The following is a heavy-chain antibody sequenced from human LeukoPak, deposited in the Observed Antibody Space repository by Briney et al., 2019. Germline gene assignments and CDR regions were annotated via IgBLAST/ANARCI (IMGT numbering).Heavy chain of an antibody. CDR3: VRGSLRLPRSTPDY. CDR1: GFSFTNYW. CDR2: VSSDGSVT. Sequence: GGSLRLSCAVSGFSFTNYWMHWVRQDPGKGLVWVSYVSSDGSVTKYADSVKGRFTISRDNAVNTLYLQMNSLRVEDTAVYYCVRGSLRLPRSTPDYWGQGTPVTVSS. J-gene: IGHJ4*02. V-gene: IGHV3-74*03. D-gene: IGHD2-21*02.